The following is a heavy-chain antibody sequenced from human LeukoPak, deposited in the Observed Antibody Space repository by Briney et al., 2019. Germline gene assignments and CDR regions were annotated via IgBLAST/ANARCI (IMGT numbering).Heavy chain of an antibody. CDR3: ARLGTYYYGSGSLY. CDR1: GFTFSSYW. CDR2: IKQDGSEK. J-gene: IGHJ4*02. Sequence: PGGSLRLSCAASGFTFSSYWMSWVRQAPGKGLEWVANIKQDGSEKYYVDSVKGRFTISRDNAKNSLYLQMNSLRAEDTAMYYCARLGTYYYGSGSLYWGQGTLVTVSS. D-gene: IGHD3-10*01. V-gene: IGHV3-7*01.